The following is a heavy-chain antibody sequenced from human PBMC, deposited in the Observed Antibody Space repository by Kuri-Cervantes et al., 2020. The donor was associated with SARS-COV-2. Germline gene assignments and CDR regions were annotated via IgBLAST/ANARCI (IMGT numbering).Heavy chain of an antibody. V-gene: IGHV3-11*04. D-gene: IGHD1-1*01. CDR3: AKLSNWDDAFDI. J-gene: IGHJ3*02. Sequence: GESLKISCAASGFTFSDYYMSWIRQAPGKGLEWVSYISSSGSTIYYADSVKGRFTISRDNAKNSLYLQMNSLRAEDTAVYYCAKLSNWDDAFDIWGQGTIVTVSS. CDR1: GFTFSDYY. CDR2: ISSSGSTI.